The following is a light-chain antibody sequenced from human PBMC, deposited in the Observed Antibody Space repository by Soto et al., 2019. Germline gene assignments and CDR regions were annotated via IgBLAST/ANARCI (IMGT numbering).Light chain of an antibody. CDR1: QRVSFSY. Sequence: EIVLTQSPGTLSLSPGERATLSCWASQRVSFSYLAWYQQKPGQAPRLLIYGASSRAAGIPNRFSGSGSGTDFTLTISRLEPEDFAVYYCQQYGSSPGTFGQGTKLEIK. J-gene: IGKJ2*01. CDR3: QQYGSSPGT. CDR2: GAS. V-gene: IGKV3-20*01.